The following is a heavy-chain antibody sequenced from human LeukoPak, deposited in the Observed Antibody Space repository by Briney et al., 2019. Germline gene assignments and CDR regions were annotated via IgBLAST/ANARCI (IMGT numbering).Heavy chain of an antibody. CDR2: IYHSGST. Sequence: PSETLSLTCAVSGGSISSGGYSWSWIRQPPGKGLEWIGYIYHSGSTYYNSSPKSRVTISVDRSKNQFSLSLSSVTAADTAVYYCARVSGCWFGEFLMCEGQFDYWGQGTLVTVSS. CDR3: ARVSGCWFGEFLMCEGQFDY. V-gene: IGHV4-30-2*01. D-gene: IGHD3-10*01. J-gene: IGHJ4*02. CDR1: GGSISSGGYS.